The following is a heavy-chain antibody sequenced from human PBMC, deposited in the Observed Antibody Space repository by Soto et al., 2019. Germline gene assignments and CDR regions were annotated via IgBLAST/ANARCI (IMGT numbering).Heavy chain of an antibody. CDR1: GGSIRSGDYY. CDR2: IYDTGSA. Sequence: SETLSLTCSVSGGSIRSGDYYWSWIRQPPGKGPEWIGYIYDTGSAYYNPSLESRVTMSVDTSKNQFSLKLSSVTAADTAVYYCARGRRYFDWLLLGQRNNWFDPWGQGTLVTVSS. V-gene: IGHV4-30-4*01. D-gene: IGHD3-9*01. J-gene: IGHJ5*02. CDR3: ARGRRYFDWLLLGQRNNWFDP.